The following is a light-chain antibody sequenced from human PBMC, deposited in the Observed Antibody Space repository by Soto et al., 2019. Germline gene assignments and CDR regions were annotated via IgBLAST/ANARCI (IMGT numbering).Light chain of an antibody. CDR1: QSISYR. CDR3: QQYNSYSWT. Sequence: DIQMTQSPSTLSASVGDRVTITCRASQSISYRLAWYQQKPGEAPKLLIYDASNLESGVPSTFSGSGSGTEFTLTITSLQPDDFATYHCQQYNSYSWTFGHGTKVDIK. J-gene: IGKJ1*01. V-gene: IGKV1-5*01. CDR2: DAS.